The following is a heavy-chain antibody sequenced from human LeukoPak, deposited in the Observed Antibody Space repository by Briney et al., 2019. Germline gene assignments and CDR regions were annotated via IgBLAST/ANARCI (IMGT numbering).Heavy chain of an antibody. V-gene: IGHV3-23*01. CDR1: GFTFSSYA. CDR3: AKDQTKGGPELERQMYYYYYYGMDV. CDR2: ISGRGGRT. D-gene: IGHD1-1*01. J-gene: IGHJ6*02. Sequence: GGSLRLSCAASGFTFSSYAMSWVRQAPGKGLEWVSAISGRGGRTYYADSVKGRFTISRDNSKNTLYLQMNSLRAEDTAVYYCAKDQTKGGPELERQMYYYYYYGMDVWGQGTTVTVSS.